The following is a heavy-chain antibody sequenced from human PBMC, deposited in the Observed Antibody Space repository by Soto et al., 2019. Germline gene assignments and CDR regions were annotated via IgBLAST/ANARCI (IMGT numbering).Heavy chain of an antibody. J-gene: IGHJ5*02. Sequence: GGSLRLSCSASGFTFSSYWMHWVRQAPGKGLVWVSRIRSDGSMTVYADSVKGRFTISRDNAKNTLFLQMNSLRAEDTAIYYCARSDWFDPWGQGTLVTVSS. CDR3: ARSDWFDP. CDR2: IRSDGSMT. CDR1: GFTFSSYW. V-gene: IGHV3-74*01.